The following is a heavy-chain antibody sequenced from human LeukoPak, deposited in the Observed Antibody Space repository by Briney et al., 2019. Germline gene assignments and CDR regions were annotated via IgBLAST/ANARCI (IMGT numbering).Heavy chain of an antibody. J-gene: IGHJ6*03. V-gene: IGHV3-21*01. D-gene: IGHD1-26*01. CDR2: ISSSSRYI. CDR3: ARGDPGRSLTIVPERTKYYMDV. Sequence: PGGSLRLSCAASGFTFSSYAMSWVRQAPGKGLEWVSSISSSSRYISYADSVKGRFTISRDNAKNSLYLQMNSLRAEDTAMYYCARGDPGRSLTIVPERTKYYMDVWGKGATVTVSS. CDR1: GFTFSSYA.